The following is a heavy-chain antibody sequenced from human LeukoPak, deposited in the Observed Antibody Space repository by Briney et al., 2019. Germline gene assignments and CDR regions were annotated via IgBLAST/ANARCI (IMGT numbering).Heavy chain of an antibody. CDR1: GFTFSSYS. D-gene: IGHD3-22*01. CDR2: ISSDGSNK. J-gene: IGHJ4*02. Sequence: GGSLRLSCAASGFTFSSYSMNWVRQAPGKGLEWVAVISSDGSNKYYADSVKGRFTISRDNSKNTLYLQMNSLRPEDTAVYYCAKDYSDTSGYYGHWGQGTLVTVSS. V-gene: IGHV3-30*18. CDR3: AKDYSDTSGYYGH.